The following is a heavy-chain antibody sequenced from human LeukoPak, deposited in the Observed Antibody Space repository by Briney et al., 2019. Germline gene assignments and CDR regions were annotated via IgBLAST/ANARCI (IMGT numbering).Heavy chain of an antibody. V-gene: IGHV3-30*01. CDR3: ARGASTVTTFGPFDY. CDR2: ISYDGSNK. D-gene: IGHD4-11*01. Sequence: GGSLRLSCAASGFTFSSYSMHWVRQAPGKGREWVAVISYDGSNKYYADSVKCRFTISRDNSKHTMYMQMNSLRPEDTALYYCARGASTVTTFGPFDYWGQGTLVTVSS. J-gene: IGHJ4*02. CDR1: GFTFSSYS.